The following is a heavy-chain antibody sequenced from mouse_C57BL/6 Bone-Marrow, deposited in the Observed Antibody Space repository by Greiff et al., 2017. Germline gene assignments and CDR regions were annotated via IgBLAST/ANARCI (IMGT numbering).Heavy chain of an antibody. CDR2: IDPETGGT. D-gene: IGHD1-1*01. CDR1: GYTFTDYE. J-gene: IGHJ2*01. Sequence: VQLQQSGAELVRPGASVTLSCKASGYTFTDYEMHWVKQTPVHGLEWIGAIDPETGGTAYNQKFKGKAILTADKSSSTAYMELRSLTSEDSAVYYCTSEAVVDPDYWGQGTTLTVSS. V-gene: IGHV1-15*01. CDR3: TSEAVVDPDY.